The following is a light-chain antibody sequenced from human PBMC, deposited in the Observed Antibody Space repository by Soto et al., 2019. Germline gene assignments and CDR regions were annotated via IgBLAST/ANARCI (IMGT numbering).Light chain of an antibody. V-gene: IGKV3-20*01. CDR2: GAT. CDR1: QSVSNN. Sequence: EIVITQSPATLSVSPGERATLSCRASQSVSNNLAWYQQRRGQAPRLLIYGATSRATGIPARCSGSGSGTDFTLTISSLEPEDFAVDYCHQYGSSPATFGQGTKVDIK. J-gene: IGKJ1*01. CDR3: HQYGSSPAT.